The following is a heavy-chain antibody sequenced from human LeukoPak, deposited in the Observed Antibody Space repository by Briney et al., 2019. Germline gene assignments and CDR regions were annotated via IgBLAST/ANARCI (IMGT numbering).Heavy chain of an antibody. CDR2: IYYSGST. D-gene: IGHD3-22*01. CDR3: ARAVYDSSGYYSEYFQK. CDR1: GGSISSYY. V-gene: IGHV4-59*05. J-gene: IGHJ1*01. Sequence: SETLSLTCTVSGGSISSYYWSWIRQPPGKGLEWIGSIYYSGSTYYNPSLKSRVTISVDTSKNRFSLQLNSVTPEDTAVYYCARAVYDSSGYYSEYFQKWGQGTLVTVSS.